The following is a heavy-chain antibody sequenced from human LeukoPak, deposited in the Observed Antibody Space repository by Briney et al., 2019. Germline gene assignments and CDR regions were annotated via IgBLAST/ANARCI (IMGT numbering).Heavy chain of an antibody. Sequence: PGGSLRLSCAASGFTVSSNYMSWVRQAPGKGLEWVSAISGSGGSTYYADSVKGRFTISRDNSNNTLYLQMNSLRAEDTAVYYCAKDRFRAYYFDYWGQGTLVTVSS. CDR1: GFTVSSNY. D-gene: IGHD3-10*01. CDR2: ISGSGGST. V-gene: IGHV3-23*01. CDR3: AKDRFRAYYFDY. J-gene: IGHJ4*02.